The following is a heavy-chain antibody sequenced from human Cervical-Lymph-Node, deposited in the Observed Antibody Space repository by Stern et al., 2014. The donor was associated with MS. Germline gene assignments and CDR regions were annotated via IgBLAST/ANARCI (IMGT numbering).Heavy chain of an antibody. J-gene: IGHJ4*02. CDR2: IKHSGGST. CDR1: GYTFNRYY. D-gene: IGHD4-17*01. V-gene: IGHV1-46*02. CDR3: ARDAHGDSFDY. Sequence: VQLVESGAGVKRPGASVKVSCEASGYTFNRYYIHWVRQAPGKGLEWMGMIKHSGGSTNYAQKFQGRVTMTRDTSTSTVYMDLNSLRSDDTATYYCARDAHGDSFDYWGQGTLVTVSS.